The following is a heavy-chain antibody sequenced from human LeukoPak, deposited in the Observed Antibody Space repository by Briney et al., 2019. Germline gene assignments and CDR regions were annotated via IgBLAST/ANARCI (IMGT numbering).Heavy chain of an antibody. D-gene: IGHD6-13*01. V-gene: IGHV1-69*05. CDR1: GGTFSSYA. CDR3: ARDRRSSSWYSPDY. CDR2: IIPIFGTA. Sequence: GASVKVSCKASGGTFSSYAISWVRQAPGQGLEWMGGIIPIFGTANYAQKFQGRVTITTDESTSTAHMELSSLRSEDTAVYYCARDRRSSSWYSPDYWGQGTLVTVSS. J-gene: IGHJ4*02.